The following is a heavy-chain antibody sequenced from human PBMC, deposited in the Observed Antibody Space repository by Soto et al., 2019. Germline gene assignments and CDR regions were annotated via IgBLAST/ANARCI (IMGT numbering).Heavy chain of an antibody. CDR1: GGSISSSNW. J-gene: IGHJ6*02. D-gene: IGHD3-10*01. CDR2: IYHSGST. V-gene: IGHV4-4*02. Sequence: SETLSLTCAVSGGSISSSNWWSWVRQPPGKGLEWIGEIYHSGSTNYNPSLKSRVTISVDKSKNQFSLKLSSVTAADTAVYYCARDRYYGSRSYTYGMDVRGQGTTVTVSS. CDR3: ARDRYYGSRSYTYGMDV.